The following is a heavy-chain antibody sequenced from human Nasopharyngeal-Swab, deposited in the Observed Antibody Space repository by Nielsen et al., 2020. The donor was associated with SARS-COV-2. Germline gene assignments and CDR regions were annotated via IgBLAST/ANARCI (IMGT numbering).Heavy chain of an antibody. Sequence: SETLSLTCTVSGGSISSGSYYWSWIRQPAGEGLEWIGRIYTSGSTNYNSSLKSRVTISVDTSKNQFSLKLSSVTAADTAVYYCARESGPGGWFDPWGQGTLVTVSS. CDR2: IYTSGST. V-gene: IGHV4-61*02. J-gene: IGHJ5*02. CDR3: ARESGPGGWFDP. CDR1: GGSISSGSYY.